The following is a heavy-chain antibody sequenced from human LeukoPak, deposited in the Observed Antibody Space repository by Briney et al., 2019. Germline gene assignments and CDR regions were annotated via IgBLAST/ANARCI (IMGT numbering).Heavy chain of an antibody. Sequence: GGSLRLSCAASGFTFSSYSMNWVRQAPGKGLEWVSSISSSSSYIYYADSVKGRFTISRDNAKNSLYLQMNSLRAEDTAVYYCARDDDYGGYGDAFDIWGQGTMVTVSS. V-gene: IGHV3-21*01. J-gene: IGHJ3*02. CDR3: ARDDDYGGYGDAFDI. CDR2: ISSSSSYI. CDR1: GFTFSSYS. D-gene: IGHD4-17*01.